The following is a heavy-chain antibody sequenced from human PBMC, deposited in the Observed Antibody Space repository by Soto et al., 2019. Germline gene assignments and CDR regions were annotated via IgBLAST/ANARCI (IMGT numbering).Heavy chain of an antibody. CDR3: ASSYDSSGYYYYFDY. CDR2: IYYSGST. CDR1: GGSISSGGYY. Sequence: TLSLTCTVSGGSISSGGYYWSWIRQHPGKGLEWIGYIYYSGSTYYNPSLKSRVTISVDTSKNQFSLKLSSVTAADTAVYYCASSYDSSGYYYYFDYWGQGTLVTVSS. J-gene: IGHJ4*02. D-gene: IGHD3-22*01. V-gene: IGHV4-31*03.